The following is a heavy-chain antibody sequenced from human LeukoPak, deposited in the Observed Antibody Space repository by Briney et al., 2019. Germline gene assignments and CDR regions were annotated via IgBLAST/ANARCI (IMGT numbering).Heavy chain of an antibody. CDR3: AKGSGNGYGSGPFDY. CDR2: ISTDAGET. J-gene: IGHJ4*02. Sequence: GGTLRLSCAASGFTFSNSVMSWVRQAPGKGLEWVSAISTDAGETHYADSVKGRFTISRDNSKNTVSLQMSSLRAEDTALYYCAKGSGNGYGSGPFDYWGQGTLVTVSS. D-gene: IGHD3-10*01. CDR1: GFTFSNSV. V-gene: IGHV3-23*01.